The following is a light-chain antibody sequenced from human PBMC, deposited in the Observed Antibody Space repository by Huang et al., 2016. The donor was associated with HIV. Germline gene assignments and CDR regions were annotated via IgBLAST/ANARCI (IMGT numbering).Light chain of an antibody. CDR3: QHYDNLRT. CDR1: QDISNY. Sequence: DIQMTQSPSSLSASVGDRVTITCLASQDISNYLNWYQQKPGKAPKRLSYDASNLETGVSSRFSGSGSGTDFTVTISSLQPEDIATYYCQHYDNLRTFGQGTKVEIK. V-gene: IGKV1-33*01. J-gene: IGKJ1*01. CDR2: DAS.